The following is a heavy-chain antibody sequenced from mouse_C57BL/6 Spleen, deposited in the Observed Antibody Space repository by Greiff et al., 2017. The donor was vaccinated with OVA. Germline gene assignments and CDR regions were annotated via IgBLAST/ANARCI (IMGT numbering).Heavy chain of an antibody. CDR2: IDPSDSYT. CDR1: GYTFTSYW. Sequence: QVQLQQPGAELVRPGTSVKLSCKASGYTFTSYWMHWVKQRPGQGLEWIGVIDPSDSYTNYHQKFKGKATLTVDTSSSTPYLQLSNLKSEDSAIYDGARGGTAQTLAMDYWGQGTSVTVSS. V-gene: IGHV1-59*01. J-gene: IGHJ4*01. D-gene: IGHD3-2*02. CDR3: ARGGTAQTLAMDY.